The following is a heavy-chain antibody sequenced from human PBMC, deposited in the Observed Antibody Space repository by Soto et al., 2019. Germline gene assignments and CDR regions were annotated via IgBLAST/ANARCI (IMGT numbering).Heavy chain of an antibody. CDR1: GFTFSSYS. V-gene: IGHV3-48*02. Sequence: GGSLRLSCAASGFTFSSYSMNWVRQAPGKGLEWVSYISSSSSTIYYADSVKGRFTISRDNAKNSLYLQMNSLRDEDTAVYYCAREANVDTATDFDYWGQGTLVTVSS. CDR3: AREANVDTATDFDY. J-gene: IGHJ4*02. D-gene: IGHD5-18*01. CDR2: ISSSSSTI.